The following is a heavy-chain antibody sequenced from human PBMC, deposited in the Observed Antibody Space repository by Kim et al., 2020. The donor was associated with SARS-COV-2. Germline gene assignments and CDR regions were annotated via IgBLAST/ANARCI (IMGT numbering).Heavy chain of an antibody. Sequence: GGSLRLSCVASGFTFGDYAMHWVRQAPGKGLEWFSGISWNSGTIGYADSVKGRFTISRDNAKNSLYLQMNILRTEDTALYYCAKDVGGWSPADYWGQGTLVTFSS. J-gene: IGHJ4*02. CDR2: ISWNSGTI. D-gene: IGHD6-19*01. CDR1: GFTFGDYA. CDR3: AKDVGGWSPADY. V-gene: IGHV3-9*01.